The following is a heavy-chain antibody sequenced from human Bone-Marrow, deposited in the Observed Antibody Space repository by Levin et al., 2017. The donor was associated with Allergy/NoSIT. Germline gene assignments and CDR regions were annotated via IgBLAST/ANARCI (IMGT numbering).Heavy chain of an antibody. CDR1: GGSISTGDDY. J-gene: IGHJ5*02. Sequence: SCTVSGGSISTGDDYCTWIRQPPGKGLQWIGYIYYSGSTYYNPSLKSRVTISVDTSKNQFSLKLSSLTAADTAVYYCARCTGGTCYTGLDRWGQGTLVTVSS. V-gene: IGHV4-30-4*08. D-gene: IGHD2-15*01. CDR2: IYYSGST. CDR3: ARCTGGTCYTGLDR.